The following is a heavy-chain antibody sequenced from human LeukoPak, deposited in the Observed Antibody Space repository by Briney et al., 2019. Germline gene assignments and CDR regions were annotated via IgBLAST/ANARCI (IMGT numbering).Heavy chain of an antibody. J-gene: IGHJ5*02. CDR3: ARRLTQYDCFDP. V-gene: IGHV6-1*01. CDR2: TYYRSMWYN. Sequence: SQTLSLTCAISGDSVSSNSVTWNWIRQSPSRGLEWLGRTYYRSMWYNDYAVSVRGRITVNPDTSKNQFSLHLNSVTPEDTAVYYCARRLTQYDCFDPWGQGILVIVSS. D-gene: IGHD2-2*01. CDR1: GDSVSSNSVT.